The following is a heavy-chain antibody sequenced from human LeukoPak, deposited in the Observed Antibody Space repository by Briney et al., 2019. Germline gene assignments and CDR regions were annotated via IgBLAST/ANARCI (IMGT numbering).Heavy chain of an antibody. J-gene: IGHJ5*02. CDR3: ARAFVSHDPGRQRRIQLWPRNWFDP. CDR2: IYYSGNT. Sequence: SETLSLTCTVSGVSISSSNSYWGWIRQPPGKGLEWIGSIYYSGNTYYNPSLKSRVTISVDTSKNQFSLKLSSVTAADTAVYYCARAFVSHDPGRQRRIQLWPRNWFDPWGQGTLVTVSS. V-gene: IGHV4-39*07. CDR1: GVSISSSNSY. D-gene: IGHD5-18*01.